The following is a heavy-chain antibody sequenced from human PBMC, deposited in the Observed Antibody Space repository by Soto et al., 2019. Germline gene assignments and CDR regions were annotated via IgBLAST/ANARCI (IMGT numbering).Heavy chain of an antibody. CDR3: AREGVKRGYSVNKAAAGTNYYGMDV. J-gene: IGHJ6*02. CDR1: GFTVSSNY. D-gene: IGHD6-13*01. Sequence: GGSLRLSCAASGFTVSSNYMSWVRQAPGKGLEWVSVIYSGGSTYYADSVKGRFTISRDNSKNTLYLQMNSLRAEDTAVYYCAREGVKRGYSVNKAAAGTNYYGMDVWGQGTTVTVSS. V-gene: IGHV3-53*01. CDR2: IYSGGST.